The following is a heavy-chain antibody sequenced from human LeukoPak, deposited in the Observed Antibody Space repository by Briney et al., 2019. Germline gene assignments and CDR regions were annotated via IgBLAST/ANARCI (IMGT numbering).Heavy chain of an antibody. D-gene: IGHD2-2*01. CDR3: PRNGVSRYFYSTSCYFDY. V-gene: IGHV3-49*04. J-gene: IGHJ4*02. CDR1: GFTVSSNY. Sequence: GGSLRLSCAASGFTVSSNYMSWVRQAPGKGLEWVGFIRSKVYGGTAEYAASVKGRFTISRDDSKSIAYLQMSSLKTEDTAVYYCPRNGVSRYFYSTSCYFDYWGRGTLVTVSS. CDR2: IRSKVYGGTA.